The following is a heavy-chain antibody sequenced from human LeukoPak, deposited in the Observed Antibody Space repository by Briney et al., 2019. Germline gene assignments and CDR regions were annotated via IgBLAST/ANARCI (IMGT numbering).Heavy chain of an antibody. CDR3: AKVGPAYSSGWSIEFDY. CDR2: ISDRGSGT. J-gene: IGHJ4*02. Sequence: GGSLRLSCAASGFTFNIYAMTWVRQAPGKGLEWVSAISDRGSGTFYADPVKGRFTISRDNSKYTLYLQMNSLRAEDTAVYYCAKVGPAYSSGWSIEFDYWGQGTLATVSS. V-gene: IGHV3-23*01. CDR1: GFTFNIYA. D-gene: IGHD6-19*01.